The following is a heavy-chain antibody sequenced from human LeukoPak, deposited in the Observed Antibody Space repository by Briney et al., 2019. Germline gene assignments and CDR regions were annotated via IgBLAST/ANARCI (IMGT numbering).Heavy chain of an antibody. J-gene: IGHJ6*02. V-gene: IGHV4-59*01. CDR1: GGSISSYY. CDR3: ARGNHYYGSGSYYYYYYYGMDV. Sequence: SETLSLTCTVSGGSISSYYWSWIRQPPGKGLEWIGYIYYSGSTNYNPSLKSRVTISVETSKNQFSLKLSSVTAADTAVYYCARGNHYYGSGSYYYYYYYGMDVWGQGTTVTVSS. D-gene: IGHD3-10*01. CDR2: IYYSGST.